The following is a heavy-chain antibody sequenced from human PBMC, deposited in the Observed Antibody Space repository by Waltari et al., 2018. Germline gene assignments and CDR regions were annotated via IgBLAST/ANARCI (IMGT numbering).Heavy chain of an antibody. CDR1: YW. CDR2: ITSYGGST. D-gene: IGHD2-15*01. CDR3: ASHPPGGYGMDV. Sequence: YWRSWFRQVTGKGLVEVTAITSYGGSTMSADAVTPRFTTSRENAKNTLYLQMNSPRADDTAVWYCASHPPGGYGMDVWGHGPTVTFSS. J-gene: IGHJ6*02. V-gene: IGHV3-74*03.